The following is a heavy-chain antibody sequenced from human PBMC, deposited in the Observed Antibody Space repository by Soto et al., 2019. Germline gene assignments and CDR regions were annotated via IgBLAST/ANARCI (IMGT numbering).Heavy chain of an antibody. J-gene: IGHJ5*02. D-gene: IGHD5-18*01. CDR2: ISIGGDKT. CDR1: GFSFSSYS. V-gene: IGHV3-23*01. Sequence: EVQLLESGGDLVQPGGSVRLSCAASGFSFSSYSFTWVRQAPGKGLEWVAGISIGGDKTWHADSVKGRFTISRDNSKNTVYLKMKSLRVDDTAVYYCAKWDGYGDHWGQGTLVTVSS. CDR3: AKWDGYGDH.